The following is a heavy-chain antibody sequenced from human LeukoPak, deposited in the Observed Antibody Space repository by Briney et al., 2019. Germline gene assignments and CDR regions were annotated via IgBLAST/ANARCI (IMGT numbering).Heavy chain of an antibody. J-gene: IGHJ4*02. CDR1: GGSITSGTNY. D-gene: IGHD2-2*01. V-gene: IGHV4-61*02. Sequence: SQTLSLTCTVSGGSITSGTNYWTWIRQPAGRGLEWIGRIYNRGGTDYNPSLKSRITISLDTSKNQFSLKLNSMTAADTAVYYCARNAPEGLDYWGQGTLVTVSS. CDR3: ARNAPEGLDY. CDR2: IYNRGGT.